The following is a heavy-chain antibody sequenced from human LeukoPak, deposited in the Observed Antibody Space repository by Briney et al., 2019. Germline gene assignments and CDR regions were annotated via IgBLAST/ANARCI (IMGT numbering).Heavy chain of an antibody. CDR2: INQDGSEN. Sequence: GGSLRLSCAASGFTFSNYIMHWVRQAPGKGLEWVANINQDGSENYYVDSVKGRFTISRDNAKNSLYLQMNSLRAEDTAVYYCAELGITMIGGVWGKGTTVTISS. V-gene: IGHV3-7*01. CDR1: GFTFSNYI. J-gene: IGHJ6*04. CDR3: AELGITMIGGV. D-gene: IGHD3-10*02.